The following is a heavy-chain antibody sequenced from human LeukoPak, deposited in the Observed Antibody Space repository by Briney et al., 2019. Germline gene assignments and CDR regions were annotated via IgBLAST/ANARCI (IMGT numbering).Heavy chain of an antibody. J-gene: IGHJ5*01. CDR2: ISGTTDTI. CDR3: ARRRVLSVARALDS. D-gene: IGHD4/OR15-4a*01. CDR1: GFTYSRFT. V-gene: IGHV3-48*04. Sequence: GVPLRLSCAATGFTYSRFTMNWLRQAPGKALEGVSSISGTTDTIYYADSVKGRFTISRNNANNSVSLQMNSLRPEDTAVYYCARRRVLSVARALDSWGQGTLVTVSS.